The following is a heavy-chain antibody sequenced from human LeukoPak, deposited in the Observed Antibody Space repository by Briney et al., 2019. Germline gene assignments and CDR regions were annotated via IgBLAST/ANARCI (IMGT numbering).Heavy chain of an antibody. CDR3: AKETSDSSGYYYSHFDY. CDR1: GFTFSSYA. V-gene: IGHV3-23*01. J-gene: IGHJ4*02. D-gene: IGHD3-22*01. Sequence: GGSLRLSCAASGFTFSSYAMSWARQAPGKGLEWVSGISGSGGSTYYADSVKGRFTVSRVDSKNTLYLEMNSLRAEDTAVYYCAKETSDSSGYYYSHFDYWGQGTLVTVSS. CDR2: ISGSGGST.